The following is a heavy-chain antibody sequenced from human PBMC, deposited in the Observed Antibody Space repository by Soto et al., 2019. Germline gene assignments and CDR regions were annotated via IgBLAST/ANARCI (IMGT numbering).Heavy chain of an antibody. V-gene: IGHV3-7*01. D-gene: IGHD1-20*01. J-gene: IGHJ5*02. CDR2: IKQDGSEK. Sequence: EVQLVESGGGLVQPVGSLRLSCAASGFTFSSYWMSWVRQAPGKGLEWVANIKQDGSEKYYVDSVKGRFTISRDNAKNSLYLQMNSLRAEDTAVYYCARRFIMGVTGANWFDPWGQGTLVTVSS. CDR1: GFTFSSYW. CDR3: ARRFIMGVTGANWFDP.